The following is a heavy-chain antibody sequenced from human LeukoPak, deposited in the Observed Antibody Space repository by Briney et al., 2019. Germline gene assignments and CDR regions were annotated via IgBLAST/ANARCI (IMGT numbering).Heavy chain of an antibody. J-gene: IGHJ4*02. CDR3: AKGYCSSTSCPSSGY. Sequence: PGGSLRLSCAASGFTFSSYAMHWVRQAPGKGLEWVSGISWNSGSIGYADSVKGRFTISRDNAKNSLYLQMNSLRAEDTALYYCAKGYCSSTSCPSSGYWGQGTLVTVSS. V-gene: IGHV3-9*01. D-gene: IGHD2-2*01. CDR2: ISWNSGSI. CDR1: GFTFSSYA.